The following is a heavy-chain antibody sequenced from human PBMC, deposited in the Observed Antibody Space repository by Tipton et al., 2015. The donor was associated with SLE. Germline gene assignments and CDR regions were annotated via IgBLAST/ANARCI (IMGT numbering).Heavy chain of an antibody. J-gene: IGHJ6*02. V-gene: IGHV3-21*01. CDR1: GFTFSTYS. CDR2: ISSDSNYI. CDR3: AKDGAGYSSGWYGGYYYGMDV. Sequence: SLRLSCAASGFTFSTYSMNWVRQAPGKGLEWVSSISSDSNYIYYAGSVMGRFTLSRDNAKNTLYLQMNSLRAEDTAVYYCAKDGAGYSSGWYGGYYYGMDVWGQGTTVTVSS. D-gene: IGHD6-19*01.